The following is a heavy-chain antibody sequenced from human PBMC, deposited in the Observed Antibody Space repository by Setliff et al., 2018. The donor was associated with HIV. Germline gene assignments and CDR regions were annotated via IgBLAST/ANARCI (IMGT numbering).Heavy chain of an antibody. J-gene: IGHJ4*02. D-gene: IGHD3-22*01. V-gene: IGHV3-30-3*01. CDR3: ARDSIYNYDSSGYYAY. Sequence: PGGSLRLSCAASGLTFSTYAMGWVRQAPGKGLEWVALISHDGSYKHNADSVKGRFTISRDNSKNTLYLQMNSLKAEDTAVYYCARDSIYNYDSSGYYAYWGQGTLVTVSS. CDR1: GLTFSTYA. CDR2: ISHDGSYK.